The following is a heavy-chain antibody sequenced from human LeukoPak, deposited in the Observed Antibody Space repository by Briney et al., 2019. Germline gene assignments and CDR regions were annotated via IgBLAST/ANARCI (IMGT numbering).Heavy chain of an antibody. CDR1: GYTFTGYY. Sequence: APVKVSCKASGYTFTGYYMHWVRQAPGQGLEWMGWINANTGGSNYAQKFQGRVTMTRDTSISTAYMELSSLRSDDTAVYYCARGIVATISTYWGQGTLVTVSS. J-gene: IGHJ4*02. CDR3: ARGIVATISTY. CDR2: INANTGGS. V-gene: IGHV1-2*02. D-gene: IGHD5-12*01.